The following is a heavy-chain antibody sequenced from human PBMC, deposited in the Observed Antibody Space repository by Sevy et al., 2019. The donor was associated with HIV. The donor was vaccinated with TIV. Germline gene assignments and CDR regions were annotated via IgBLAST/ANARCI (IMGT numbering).Heavy chain of an antibody. J-gene: IGHJ6*02. CDR2: MNPNNGNT. D-gene: IGHD3-3*01. V-gene: IGHV1-8*01. CDR1: GYSFTNFD. CDR3: ARARLDYEFWSGSYFSRAPWGYKYYAMDV. Sequence: ASVKVSCKAAGYSFTNFDINWVRQATGQGLEWMGWMNPNNGNTHYAQKFQGRVTMTRSSSANTAYMELSSLTSGDMAIYYCARARLDYEFWSGSYFSRAPWGYKYYAMDVWGQGTTVTVSS.